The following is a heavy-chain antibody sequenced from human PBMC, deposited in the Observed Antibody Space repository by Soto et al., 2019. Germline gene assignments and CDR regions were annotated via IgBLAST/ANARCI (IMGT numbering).Heavy chain of an antibody. J-gene: IGHJ6*02. D-gene: IGHD3-3*01. CDR1: GYTFTSDD. CDR2: MNPKSGNT. V-gene: IGHV1-8*01. Sequence: ASVKVSCKASGYTFTSDDINWVRQATGQGLEWMGWMNPKSGNTGYAQRFQGRVTMTRNTYISTAYMELSSLRSEDTAVYYCARGRGEHKYYYYGMDVWGQGTTVTVSS. CDR3: ARGRGEHKYYYYGMDV.